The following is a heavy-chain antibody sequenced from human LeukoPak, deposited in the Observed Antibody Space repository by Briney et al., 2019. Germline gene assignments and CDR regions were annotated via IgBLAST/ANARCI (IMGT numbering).Heavy chain of an antibody. CDR3: ASITMVRGVNFWVNYYHMDV. CDR1: GGSISSSSYY. Sequence: ASEALSLTCTVSGGSISSSSYYWSWIRQPPGKGLEWIGSIYYSGSTYYNPSLKSRVTISVDTSKNQFSLKLSSVTAADTAVYYCASITMVRGVNFWVNYYHMDVWGKGTTVTVSS. CDR2: IYYSGST. J-gene: IGHJ6*03. V-gene: IGHV4-39*01. D-gene: IGHD3-10*01.